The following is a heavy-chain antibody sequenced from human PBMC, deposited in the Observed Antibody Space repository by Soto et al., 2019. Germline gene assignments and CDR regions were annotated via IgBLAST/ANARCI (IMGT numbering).Heavy chain of an antibody. CDR1: GYTFTSYG. V-gene: IGHV1-18*01. CDR3: SRSTVVTPRGP. J-gene: IGHJ5*02. Sequence: QVQLVQSGAEVKKPGASVKVSCKASGYTFTSYGISWVRQAPGQGLEWMGWISAYNGYTNYAQKLQGRVTLTTDTSTSPGYVELRSLRSDDTAVYYCSRSTVVTPRGPWGQGTLVTVS. D-gene: IGHD4-17*01. CDR2: ISAYNGYT.